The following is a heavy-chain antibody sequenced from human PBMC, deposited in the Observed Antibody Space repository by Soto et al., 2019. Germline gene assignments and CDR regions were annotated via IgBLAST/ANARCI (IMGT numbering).Heavy chain of an antibody. Sequence: ASVKVSCKTSGYSFTAYGISWVRQAPGQGLEWMGWISCYNGKTKYAQKVQGRVTMTTDTSTSTAYMEVRSLRSDDTAIYYCARDAPPPELRFLEWHNYDYNGMDVWGQGTAVTVSS. V-gene: IGHV1-18*01. D-gene: IGHD3-3*01. CDR3: ARDAPPPELRFLEWHNYDYNGMDV. J-gene: IGHJ6*02. CDR1: GYSFTAYG. CDR2: ISCYNGKT.